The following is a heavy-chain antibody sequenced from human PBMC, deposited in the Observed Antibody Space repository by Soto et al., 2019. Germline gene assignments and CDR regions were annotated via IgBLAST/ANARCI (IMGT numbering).Heavy chain of an antibody. CDR3: ARGFGCPIS. CDR1: GFTFSDYY. Sequence: GGSLRLSCAASGFTFSDYYMNWIRQAPGKGLEWVSHISSSDGSTIDYADSVKGRFTISRDNARNSVYLQMSSLRADDTAVYYCARGFGCPISWGQGTLVTVSS. D-gene: IGHD3-10*01. CDR2: ISSSDGSTI. V-gene: IGHV3-11*01. J-gene: IGHJ5*02.